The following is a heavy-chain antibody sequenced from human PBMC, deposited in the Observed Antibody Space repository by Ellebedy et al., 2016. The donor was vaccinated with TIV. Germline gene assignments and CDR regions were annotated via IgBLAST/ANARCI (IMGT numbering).Heavy chain of an antibody. Sequence: PGGSLRLSCAASGSTFEDNGMSRVRQAPGKGLEWVSGISWNGGSIGYADSVKGRFTISRDNAKNSLYLQMKSLRAEDTTVYYCARSGFYAMDVWGQGTTVTVSS. J-gene: IGHJ6*02. V-gene: IGHV3-20*04. D-gene: IGHD5-12*01. CDR2: ISWNGGSI. CDR1: GSTFEDNG. CDR3: ARSGFYAMDV.